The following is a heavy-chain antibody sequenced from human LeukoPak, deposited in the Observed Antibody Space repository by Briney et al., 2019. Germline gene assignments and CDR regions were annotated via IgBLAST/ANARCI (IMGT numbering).Heavy chain of an antibody. D-gene: IGHD2-2*01. CDR2: ISGSGGST. J-gene: IGHJ3*02. CDR1: GFTFSSYA. Sequence: GGSLRLFCAASGFTFSSYAMSWVRQAPGKGLEWVSAISGSGGSTYYADSVKGRFTISRDNSKNTLYLQMNSLRAEDTAVYYCAKDIVVVPAATLNAFDIWGQGTMVTVSS. CDR3: AKDIVVVPAATLNAFDI. V-gene: IGHV3-23*01.